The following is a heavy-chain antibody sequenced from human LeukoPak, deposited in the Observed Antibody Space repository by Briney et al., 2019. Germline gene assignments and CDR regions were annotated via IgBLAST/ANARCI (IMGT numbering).Heavy chain of an antibody. V-gene: IGHV3-23*01. D-gene: IGHD3-10*01. CDR3: AKEGTWFGTLPFDS. J-gene: IGHJ4*02. CDR2: ISGSGGST. Sequence: GGSLRLSCAASGFTFSGYVMNWVRQAPGRGLEWVSGISGSGGSTHYADSVKGLFTISRDNSKNTVYLQMNSLGAEDTAVYYCAKEGTWFGTLPFDSWGRGILVIVSS. CDR1: GFTFSGYV.